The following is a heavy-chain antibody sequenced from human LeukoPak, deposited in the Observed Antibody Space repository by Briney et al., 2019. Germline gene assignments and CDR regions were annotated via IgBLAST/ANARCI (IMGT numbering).Heavy chain of an antibody. D-gene: IGHD2-2*01. CDR1: GFTFSSYG. Sequence: GGSLRLSCAASGFTFSSYGMHWVRQAPGKGLEWVAVISYDGSNKYYADSVKGRFTISRDNSKNTLYLQMNSLRAEDTAVYYCAREPYQLPGGWFDPWGQGTLVTVSS. J-gene: IGHJ5*02. CDR3: AREPYQLPGGWFDP. V-gene: IGHV3-30*03. CDR2: ISYDGSNK.